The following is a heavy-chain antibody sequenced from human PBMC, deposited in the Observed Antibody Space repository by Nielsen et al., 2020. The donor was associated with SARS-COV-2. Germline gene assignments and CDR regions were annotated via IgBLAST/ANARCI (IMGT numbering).Heavy chain of an antibody. V-gene: IGHV1-18*04. CDR1: GYSFTTYG. J-gene: IGHJ6*03. Sequence: ASVKVSCKASGYSFTTYGISWVRQAPGQGLEWMGWISPSNGNTKYAQRLQGRVTMTTDTSTSTAYMELRSLRSDDTAVYYCARPITNNYYYYYMDVWGKGTTVTVSS. CDR3: ARPITNNYYYYYMDV. D-gene: IGHD1-1*01. CDR2: ISPSNGNT.